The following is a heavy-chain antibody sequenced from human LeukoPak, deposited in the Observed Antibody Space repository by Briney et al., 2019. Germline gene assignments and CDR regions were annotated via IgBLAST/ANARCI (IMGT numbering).Heavy chain of an antibody. D-gene: IGHD1-26*01. CDR3: ARDGYRRVGAPGHHY. J-gene: IGHJ4*02. V-gene: IGHV1-18*01. Sequence: ASVKVSCEASGYTFTSYGISWVRQPPGQGLEWMGWISAYNGNTNYAQKIQGRVTMSTDTSTSTAYMELRSLRSDDTAVYYCARDGYRRVGAPGHHYGGQGPLVTVS. CDR1: GYTFTSYG. CDR2: ISAYNGNT.